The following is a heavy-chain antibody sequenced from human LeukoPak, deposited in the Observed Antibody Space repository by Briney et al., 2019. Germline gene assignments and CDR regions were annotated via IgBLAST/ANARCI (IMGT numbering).Heavy chain of an antibody. CDR3: ATGFVHTAMVPRDY. CDR2: FDPEDGET. CDR1: GYTLTELS. Sequence: ASVKVSCKVSGYTLTELSMHWVRQAPGKGLEWMGGFDPEDGETIYAQRFQGRVTMTEGTSTDTAYMELSSLRSEDTAVYYCATGFVHTAMVPRDYRGQGTLVTVSS. J-gene: IGHJ4*02. D-gene: IGHD5-18*01. V-gene: IGHV1-24*01.